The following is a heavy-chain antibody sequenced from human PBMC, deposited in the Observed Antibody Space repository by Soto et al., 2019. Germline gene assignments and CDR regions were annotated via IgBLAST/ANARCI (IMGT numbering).Heavy chain of an antibody. CDR3: ARAIGPTLFDY. V-gene: IGHV3-13*04. D-gene: IGHD3-22*01. Sequence: EVQLVESGGGLVQPGGSLRLSCSASGFTFSSYDMHWVRQGPGKGLEWVSAIGTAGDTNYAGSVKGRFTISRENAKNSLYLQMNSLGAGDTAIYFCARAIGPTLFDYWGQGTLVTVSS. CDR1: GFTFSSYD. J-gene: IGHJ4*02. CDR2: IGTAGDT.